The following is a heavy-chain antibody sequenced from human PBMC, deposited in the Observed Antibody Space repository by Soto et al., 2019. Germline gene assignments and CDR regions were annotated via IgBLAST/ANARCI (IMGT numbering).Heavy chain of an antibody. CDR2: IKHSGST. CDR1: GGSFSGYY. J-gene: IGHJ4*02. D-gene: IGHD2-21*01. CDR3: ARGTSMTREVQWDAPGKDCLDS. V-gene: IGHV4-34*01. Sequence: QVPLQQWGGGLLKPSETLSLTCAVYGGSFSGYYWTWIRQPQGKGLEWLGRIKHSGSTNLNPSLKTRIIISVDTSKNQFSLRLRSLSAADTAFYYCARGTSMTREVQWDAPGKDCLDSWGQGTLVTVSS.